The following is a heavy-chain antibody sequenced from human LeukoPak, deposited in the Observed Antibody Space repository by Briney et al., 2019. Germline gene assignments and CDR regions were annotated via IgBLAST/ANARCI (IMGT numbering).Heavy chain of an antibody. D-gene: IGHD6-19*01. CDR3: ARGSSGCGDSCLDY. Sequence: GSLRLSCAGSGFTFSSYAMSWIRQPPGKGLEWIGEINRSGSTNYNPSLKSRVTISVDTSKNQFSLKLSSVTAADTAVYYCARGSSGCGDSCLDYWGQGTLVTVSS. J-gene: IGHJ4*02. CDR1: GFTFSSYA. V-gene: IGHV4-34*01. CDR2: INRSGST.